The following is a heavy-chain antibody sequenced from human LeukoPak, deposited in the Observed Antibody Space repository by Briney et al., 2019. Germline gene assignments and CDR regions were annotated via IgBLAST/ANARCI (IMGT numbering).Heavy chain of an antibody. D-gene: IGHD4-23*01. J-gene: IGHJ6*02. CDR1: GDSVSSNSAA. V-gene: IGHV6-1*01. CDR2: TYYRSKWYN. CDR3: ARSDYGGGPNLDYYYYGMDV. Sequence: PSQTLSLTCAISGDSVSSNSAAWNWIRQSPSRGLEWLGRTYYRSKWYNDYAVSVKSRITINPDTSKNQFSLQLNSVTPEDTAVYYCARSDYGGGPNLDYYYYGMDVWGQGTTVTVSS.